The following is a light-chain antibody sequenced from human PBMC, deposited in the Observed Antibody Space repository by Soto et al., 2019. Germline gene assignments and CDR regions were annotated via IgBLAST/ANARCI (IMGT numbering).Light chain of an antibody. CDR2: GAS. J-gene: IGKJ2*01. CDR1: QSVSSAY. V-gene: IGKV3-20*01. CDR3: QQFGISPYA. Sequence: EIVLTQSPGTLSLSPGERATLSCRASQSVSSAYLLWFQQKPGQAPRLLIYGASYRAAGIPDRFGGSGSGTDFTLTISRLDPEDSAVYYCQQFGISPYAFGQGTKLEIK.